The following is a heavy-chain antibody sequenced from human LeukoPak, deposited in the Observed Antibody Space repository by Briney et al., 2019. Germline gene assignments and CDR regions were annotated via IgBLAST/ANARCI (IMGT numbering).Heavy chain of an antibody. CDR2: ISSNGGST. CDR3: VKGNSGYVRRYCDY. CDR1: GFTFSSYS. J-gene: IGHJ4*02. Sequence: PGGTLTLSCSASGFTFSSYSMHWIRQAPGKGLEYVSAISSNGGSTYYADSVKGRFTIFRDNSKNTLYLQMSSLRADDTAVYYCVKGNSGYVRRYCDYWAQSTLVTVSS. V-gene: IGHV3-64D*06. D-gene: IGHD5-12*01.